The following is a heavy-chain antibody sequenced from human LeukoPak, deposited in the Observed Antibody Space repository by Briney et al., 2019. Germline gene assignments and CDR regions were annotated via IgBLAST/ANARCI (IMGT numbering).Heavy chain of an antibody. J-gene: IGHJ4*02. D-gene: IGHD6-13*01. Sequence: GGPLRLSCAASGFTFSSYSMNWVRQAPGKGLEWVSSISSSSSYIYYADSVKGRFTISRDNAKNSLYLQMNSLRAEDTAVYYCARDNTRGSSWSGDYFDYWGQGTLVTVSS. CDR2: ISSSSSYI. CDR1: GFTFSSYS. CDR3: ARDNTRGSSWSGDYFDY. V-gene: IGHV3-21*01.